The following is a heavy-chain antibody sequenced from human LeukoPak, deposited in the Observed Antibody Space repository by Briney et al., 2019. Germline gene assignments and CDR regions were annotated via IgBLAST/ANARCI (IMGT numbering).Heavy chain of an antibody. D-gene: IGHD2-8*01. CDR3: ARLYCTNDVCSSFDY. Sequence: ASLKVSCKASGYSFTGYYIHWVRQAPEQGLEWMGRINPNSGDTNYAQKFQGRVTMTRDTSINTAYMELSRLRSDDTAVFYCARLYCTNDVCSSFDYWGQGTLVTVSS. V-gene: IGHV1-2*06. J-gene: IGHJ4*02. CDR2: INPNSGDT. CDR1: GYSFTGYY.